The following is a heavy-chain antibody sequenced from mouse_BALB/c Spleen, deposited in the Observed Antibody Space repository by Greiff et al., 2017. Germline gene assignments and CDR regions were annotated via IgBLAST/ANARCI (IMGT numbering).Heavy chain of an antibody. CDR3: ARDYYGYPYYFDY. CDR1: GFNIKDTY. CDR2: IDPANGNT. D-gene: IGHD1-2*01. Sequence: EVKLEESGAELVKPGASVKLSCTASGFNIKDTYMHWVKQRPEQGLEWIGRIDPANGNTKYDPKFQGKATITADTSSNTAYLQLSSLTSEDTAVYYCARDYYGYPYYFDYWGQGTTLTVSS. J-gene: IGHJ2*01. V-gene: IGHV14-3*02.